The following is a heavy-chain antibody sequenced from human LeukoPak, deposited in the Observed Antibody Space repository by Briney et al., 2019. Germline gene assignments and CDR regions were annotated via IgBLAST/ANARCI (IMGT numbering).Heavy chain of an antibody. CDR1: GYTFTGYN. D-gene: IGHD2-2*01. J-gene: IGHJ3*02. CDR3: ARDASSTSCCDGFDI. CDR2: IDPNSGVT. V-gene: IGHV1-2*02. Sequence: ASVKVSCTASGYTFTGYNMQWVRQAPGQGLEWVGWIDPNSGVTHYAQKFQGRVTMSRDTSIRTAYIELSSLKDDDTALYYCARDASSTSCCDGFDIWGQATLVTVPS.